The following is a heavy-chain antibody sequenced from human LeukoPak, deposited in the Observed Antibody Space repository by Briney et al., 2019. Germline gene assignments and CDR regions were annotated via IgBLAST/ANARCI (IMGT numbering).Heavy chain of an antibody. V-gene: IGHV4-59*01. D-gene: IGHD3-16*01. CDR2: IYNSGMT. CDR3: ARVGSYQYYYMDV. Sequence: PSETLSLTCTVSGGSISSYYWSWIRQSPEKGLEWIGYIYNSGMTNYNPSLKSRVTISGDMSKNQFSLKLSSVTAADTAVYYCARVGSYQYYYMDVWGKGTTVTVSS. CDR1: GGSISSYY. J-gene: IGHJ6*03.